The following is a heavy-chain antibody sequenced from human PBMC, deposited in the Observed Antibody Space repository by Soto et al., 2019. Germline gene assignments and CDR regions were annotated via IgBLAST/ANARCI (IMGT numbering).Heavy chain of an antibody. CDR3: ARELRFLEWLSLNWFDP. D-gene: IGHD3-3*01. CDR2: INPSGGTT. Sequence: ASVKVSCKTSGYIFTSYYIHWVRQAPGQGLEWMGIINPSGGTTTYAQKFQGRFTISRDNAKNSLYLQMNSLRDEDTAVYYCARELRFLEWLSLNWFDPWGQGTLVTVSS. V-gene: IGHV1-46*01. J-gene: IGHJ5*02. CDR1: GYIFTSYY.